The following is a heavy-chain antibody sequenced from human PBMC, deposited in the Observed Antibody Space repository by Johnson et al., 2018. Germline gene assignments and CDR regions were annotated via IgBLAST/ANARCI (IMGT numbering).Heavy chain of an antibody. J-gene: IGHJ1*01. D-gene: IGHD2-15*01. CDR3: ARAPTQSAEYFQH. V-gene: IGHV3-48*01. CDR1: GFTFSSYS. CDR2: ISSSSNTI. Sequence: VQLVESGGGLVQXGGSXSLXCAASGFTFSSYSMNWVRQAPGKGLEWVSSISSSSNTIYYAASVKGRFTISRDNAKNSLYLQMNSLRAEDTAVYYCARAPTQSAEYFQHWGQGTLVTVSS.